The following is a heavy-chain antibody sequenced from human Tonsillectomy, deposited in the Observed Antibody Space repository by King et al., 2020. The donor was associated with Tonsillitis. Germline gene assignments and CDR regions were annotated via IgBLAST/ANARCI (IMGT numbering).Heavy chain of an antibody. J-gene: IGHJ4*02. CDR1: GYSFSRYD. Sequence: QLVQSGAEVKKPGASVKVSCKASGYSFSRYDINWVRQATGQGLEWMGWMNPNSGNTGYAQKFRGRVTMTRNTSIRTAYMELSSLRSEDTAVYYCARVGRYGIELMLKAHDYWGQGTLVTVSS. CDR3: ARVGRYGIELMLKAHDY. CDR2: MNPNSGNT. D-gene: IGHD2-8*01. V-gene: IGHV1-8*01.